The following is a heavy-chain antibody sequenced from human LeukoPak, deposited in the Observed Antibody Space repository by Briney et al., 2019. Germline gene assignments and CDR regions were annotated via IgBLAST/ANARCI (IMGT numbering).Heavy chain of an antibody. CDR2: TSFSGST. Sequence: SETLSLTCTVSGASISSYYWTWIRQPPGKGLKWIGFTSFSGSTNSNPSLKSRVTISVDTSRNQFSLRLNAMTAADTAVYYCARRNYDILTGFYGGGTYNYYYTDVWGKGTTVIVSS. D-gene: IGHD3-9*01. J-gene: IGHJ6*03. V-gene: IGHV4-59*08. CDR3: ARRNYDILTGFYGGGTYNYYYTDV. CDR1: GASISSYY.